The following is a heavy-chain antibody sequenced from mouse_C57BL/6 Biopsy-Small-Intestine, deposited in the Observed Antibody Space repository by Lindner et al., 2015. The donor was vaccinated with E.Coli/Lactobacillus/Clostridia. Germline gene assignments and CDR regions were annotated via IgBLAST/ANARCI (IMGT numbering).Heavy chain of an antibody. D-gene: IGHD1-1*02. J-gene: IGHJ4*01. Sequence: SVKVSCKASGYTFTSYGISWVRQAPGQGLEWMGWISGTKNITHYAQKLQGRVTMTTDISTSTAYMELRSLRSDDTAVYYCARAPLYDFWSGYYGYWGQGTPVTVSS. CDR3: ARAPLYDFWSGYYGY. V-gene: IGHV1-81*01. CDR2: ISGTKNIT. CDR1: GYTFTSYG.